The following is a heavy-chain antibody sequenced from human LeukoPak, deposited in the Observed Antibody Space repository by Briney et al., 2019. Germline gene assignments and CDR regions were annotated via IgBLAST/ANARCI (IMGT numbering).Heavy chain of an antibody. CDR1: GFTFSSYS. J-gene: IGHJ4*02. V-gene: IGHV3-21*01. CDR3: ARTITMIVVDVVFDY. D-gene: IGHD3-22*01. Sequence: GGSLRLSCAASGFTFSSYSMNWDRQAPGKGLEWVSSISSSSSYIYYAGSVKGRFTISRDNAKNSLYLQMNSLRAEDTAVYYCARTITMIVVDVVFDYWGQGTLVTVSS. CDR2: ISSSSSYI.